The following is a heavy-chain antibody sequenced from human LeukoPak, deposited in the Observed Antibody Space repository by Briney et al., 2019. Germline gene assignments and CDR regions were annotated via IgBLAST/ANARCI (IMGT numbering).Heavy chain of an antibody. V-gene: IGHV3-74*01. CDR2: INSDGSST. Sequence: GGSLRLSCAASGFTFSRYWMHWVRQAPGKGLVWVSRINSDGSSTRYADSVKGRFTISRDNAKNTLYLQMNSLRAEDTAIYYCAREGLESDSGYGLLLWGQGTLVTVSS. CDR3: AREGLESDSGYGLLL. J-gene: IGHJ4*02. D-gene: IGHD5-12*01. CDR1: GFTFSRYW.